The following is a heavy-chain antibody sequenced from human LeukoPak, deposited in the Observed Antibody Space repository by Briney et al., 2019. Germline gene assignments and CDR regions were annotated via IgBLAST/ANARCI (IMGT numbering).Heavy chain of an antibody. CDR3: ARDMNITVVADY. CDR2: IYHSGST. CDR1: GGSISSNNW. V-gene: IGHV4-4*02. Sequence: PSETLSLTCAVSGGSISSNNWWTWVRQPPGKGLEWIGEIYHSGSTNQNPSLKSRLTISVDKSKNQFSLRLSSVTAADTAVYYCARDMNITVVADYWGQGTLVTVSS. D-gene: IGHD4-23*01. J-gene: IGHJ4*02.